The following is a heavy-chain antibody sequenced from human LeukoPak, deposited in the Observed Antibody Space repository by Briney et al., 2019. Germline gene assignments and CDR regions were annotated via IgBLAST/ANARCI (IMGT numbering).Heavy chain of an antibody. J-gene: IGHJ3*02. CDR2: INHSGST. D-gene: IGHD3-3*01. CDR3: AREWDQLRFLEWLQTAGAFDI. CDR1: GGFFSGYY. Sequence: SETLSLTCAVYGGFFSGYYWSWIRQPPGKGLEWIGEINHSGSTNYNPSLKSRVTISVDTSKNQFSLKLSSVTAADTAVYYCAREWDQLRFLEWLQTAGAFDIWGQGTMVTVSS. V-gene: IGHV4-34*01.